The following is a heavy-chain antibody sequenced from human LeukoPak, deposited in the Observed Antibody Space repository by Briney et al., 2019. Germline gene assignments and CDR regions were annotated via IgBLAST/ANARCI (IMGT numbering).Heavy chain of an antibody. J-gene: IGHJ4*02. CDR2: IRSRIFGGAP. Sequence: PGGSLRLSCLTSGFTFCDYGLGWVRQAPGMGLEWVSFIRSRIFGGAPEYAASVRGRFSVSRDDSESIAYLQMNNLKSEDTAVYYCARGQTVSGAKYYFDFWSPGTLVTVSS. CDR1: GFTFCDYG. V-gene: IGHV3-49*04. CDR3: ARGQTVSGAKYYFDF. D-gene: IGHD3-10*01.